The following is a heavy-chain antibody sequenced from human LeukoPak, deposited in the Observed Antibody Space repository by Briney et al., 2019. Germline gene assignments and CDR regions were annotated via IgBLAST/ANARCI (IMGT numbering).Heavy chain of an antibody. CDR1: GFTVSNNY. D-gene: IGHD3-10*01. J-gene: IGHJ4*02. CDR3: AKDTRLYSGSGSYFLDF. CDR2: IYSGGST. Sequence: GGSLRLSCAASGFTVSNNYMSWVPQAPGKGLEWVSVIYSGGSTYYTDSVKGRFTISRDNSKNTLLLQMNSLRAEDTAVYYCAKDTRLYSGSGSYFLDFWGQGTLVTVSS. V-gene: IGHV3-53*01.